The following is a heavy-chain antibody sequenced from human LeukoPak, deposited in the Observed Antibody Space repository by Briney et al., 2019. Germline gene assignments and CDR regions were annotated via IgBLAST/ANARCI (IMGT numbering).Heavy chain of an antibody. CDR1: GGTFSSYA. CDR3: ALTMYSSSWAEFDY. J-gene: IGHJ4*02. Sequence: SVKVSCKASGGTFSSYAISWVRQAPGQGLEWLGGIIPIFGTANYAQKFQGRVTITADESTSTAYMELSSLRSEDTAVYYCALTMYSSSWAEFDYWGQGTLVTVSS. CDR2: IIPIFGTA. V-gene: IGHV1-69*01. D-gene: IGHD6-13*01.